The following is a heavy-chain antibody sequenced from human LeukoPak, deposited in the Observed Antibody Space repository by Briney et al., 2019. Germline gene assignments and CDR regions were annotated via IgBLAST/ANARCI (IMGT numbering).Heavy chain of an antibody. CDR1: AFTFISYA. D-gene: IGHD2-21*02. CDR2: ISSSGTNT. Sequence: SLRISSAASAFTFISYAMSCVRQAPGKGLEWVSSISSSGTNTYYPDSVKGRFTISRDNSKNTLYLQMNSLRAEDTAVYYCAKRDRRCHGDCSAPYYFDYWGLGTLVTVSS. V-gene: IGHV3-23*01. J-gene: IGHJ4*02. CDR3: AKRDRRCHGDCSAPYYFDY.